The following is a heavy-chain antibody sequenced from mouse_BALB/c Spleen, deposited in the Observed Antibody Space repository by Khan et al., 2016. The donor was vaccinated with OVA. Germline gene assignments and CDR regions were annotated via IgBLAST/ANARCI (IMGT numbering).Heavy chain of an antibody. CDR1: GYSITSGYF. CDR2: IRYDGNS. D-gene: IGHD3-1*01. J-gene: IGHJ3*01. Sequence: EVQLQESGPGLVKPSQSLSLTCSVTGYSITSGYFWNWIQQFPGNKLEWMGYIRYDGNSNYNPSLKNRIFITRDTSKNQFFLKLNSVTPEDTATYYCARGGSSGPAWFAYWGQGTLVTVSA. V-gene: IGHV3-6*02. CDR3: ARGGSSGPAWFAY.